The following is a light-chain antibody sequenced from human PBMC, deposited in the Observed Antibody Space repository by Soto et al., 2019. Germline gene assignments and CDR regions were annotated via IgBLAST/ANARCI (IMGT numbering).Light chain of an antibody. V-gene: IGLV1-40*01. CDR3: QSYDSSLRASV. CDR1: SSNIGAGYD. Sequence: QSVLTQPPSVSGAPGQRVTISCTGSSSNIGAGYDVHWYQQLPGTAPKLLIYGNSNRPSGVPDRFSGSKSGTSASLAITGLQAEVEADYYCQSYDSSLRASVFGGGTKLTVL. J-gene: IGLJ2*01. CDR2: GNS.